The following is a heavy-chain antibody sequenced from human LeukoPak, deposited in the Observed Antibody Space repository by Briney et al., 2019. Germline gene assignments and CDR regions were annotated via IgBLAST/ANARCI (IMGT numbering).Heavy chain of an antibody. V-gene: IGHV3-23*01. J-gene: IGHJ4*02. Sequence: GGSLRLSCAASGFAFSIYGMGWVRQSPGKGLEWVSIHCGSDGNTYYAESVKGRFTISRDNSKNALFLQMNSLRPEDTAVFYCVKDGTSTLDYWGQGTLVTVSS. CDR2: HCGSDGNT. CDR1: GFAFSIYG. D-gene: IGHD1-26*01. CDR3: VKDGTSTLDY.